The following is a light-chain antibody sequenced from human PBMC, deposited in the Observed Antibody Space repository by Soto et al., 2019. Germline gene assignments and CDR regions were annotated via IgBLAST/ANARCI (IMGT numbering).Light chain of an antibody. CDR1: SSDVGGYKY. CDR3: SSYTGTSALVV. CDR2: EVS. J-gene: IGLJ2*01. Sequence: QSALTQPASVSGSPGQSITISCTGTSSDVGGYKYVSWYQQYPGKAPKMMIYEVSNRPSGVSHRFSGSKFGNTASLTISGLQAEDEADYYCSSYTGTSALVVFGGGTQLTVL. V-gene: IGLV2-14*01.